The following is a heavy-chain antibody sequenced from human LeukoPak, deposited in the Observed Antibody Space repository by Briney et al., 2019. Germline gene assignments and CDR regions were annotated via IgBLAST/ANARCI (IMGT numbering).Heavy chain of an antibody. V-gene: IGHV4-31*03. J-gene: IGHJ5*02. D-gene: IGHD2-2*01. CDR2: IYYSGST. CDR1: GGSISSGGYY. CDR3: ARASFNWFDP. Sequence: SETLSHTCTVSGGSISSGGYYWSWIRQHPGKGLEWIGYIYYSGSTYYNPSLKSRVTISVDTSKNQFSLKLSSVTAADTAVYYCARASFNWFDPWGQGTLVTVSS.